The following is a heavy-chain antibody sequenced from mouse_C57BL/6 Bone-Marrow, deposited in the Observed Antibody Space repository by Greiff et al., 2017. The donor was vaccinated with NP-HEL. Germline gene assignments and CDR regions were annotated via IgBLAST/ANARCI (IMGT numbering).Heavy chain of an antibody. J-gene: IGHJ4*01. D-gene: IGHD1-1*01. CDR1: GFSFNTYA. Sequence: EVQLVESGGGLVQPKGSLKLSCAASGFSFNTYAMNWVRQAPGKGLEWVARIRSKSNNYATYYADSVKDRFTISRDDSESMLYLQMNNLKTEDTAMYYCERHDYYGSSYAMDYWGQGTSVTVSS. CDR2: IRSKSNNYAT. V-gene: IGHV10-1*01. CDR3: ERHDYYGSSYAMDY.